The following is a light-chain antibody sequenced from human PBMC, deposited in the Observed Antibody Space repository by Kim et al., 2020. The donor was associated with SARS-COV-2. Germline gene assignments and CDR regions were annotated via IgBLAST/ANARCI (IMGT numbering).Light chain of an antibody. CDR2: DDN. J-gene: IGLJ3*02. CDR3: QSDDSRNHGV. V-gene: IGLV6-57*02. Sequence: PVTTSRTGSSGINAGSYGQWYQQRTGSAPPIVIYDDNQSPPGVPARFSGSTASSSTSASLTSSGVKAEDEADYYCQSDDSRNHGVFGGGTQLTVL. CDR1: SGINAGSY.